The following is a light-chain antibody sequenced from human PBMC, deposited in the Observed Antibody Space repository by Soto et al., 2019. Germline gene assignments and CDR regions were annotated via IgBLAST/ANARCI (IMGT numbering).Light chain of an antibody. CDR3: QQYRSWPS. J-gene: IGKJ5*01. V-gene: IGKV3-11*01. Sequence: EIVLTPSPATLSFSPLRIATLSFSASQSVRTNLGWYQQKPGQAPNLLIYDASNRATGVPARFSGSGSGTDFTLTISSLEPEDFAVYYCQQYRSWPSFGQGTRLEIK. CDR1: QSVRTN. CDR2: DAS.